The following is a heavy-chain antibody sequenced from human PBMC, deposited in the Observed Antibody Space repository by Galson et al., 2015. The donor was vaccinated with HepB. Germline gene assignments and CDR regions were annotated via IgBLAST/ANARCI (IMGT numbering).Heavy chain of an antibody. J-gene: IGHJ4*02. Sequence: SLRLSCAASGFTFSNAWMSWVRQAPGKGLEWVGRIKSKTDGGTTDYAAPVKGRFTISRDDSKNTLYLQMNSLKTEDTAVYYCTTDHDFWSGYSWDYWGQGTLVTVSS. CDR2: IKSKTDGGTT. V-gene: IGHV3-15*01. D-gene: IGHD3-3*01. CDR1: GFTFSNAW. CDR3: TTDHDFWSGYSWDY.